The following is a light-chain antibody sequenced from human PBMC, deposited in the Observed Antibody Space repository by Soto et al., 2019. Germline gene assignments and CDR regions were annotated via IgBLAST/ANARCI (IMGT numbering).Light chain of an antibody. J-gene: IGKJ1*01. V-gene: IGKV1-5*03. Sequence: DIQMPQSPSTLSASVGDRVTITCRASQSISNWLAWYQQKPGKAPKLLIYLASTLESGVPSRFSGSGSVTEFTLTISSLQPDDVATYFCHQYDSYLWTFGQGTKVDIK. CDR3: HQYDSYLWT. CDR1: QSISNW. CDR2: LAS.